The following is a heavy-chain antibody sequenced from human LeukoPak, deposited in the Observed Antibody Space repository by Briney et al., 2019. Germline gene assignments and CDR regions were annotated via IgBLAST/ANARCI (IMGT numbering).Heavy chain of an antibody. D-gene: IGHD3-22*01. CDR1: GVTFSSYA. V-gene: IGHV3-23*01. Sequence: GGSLRLSCAASGVTFSSYAMSWVRQAPGKGLEWVAAISGSGGSTYYADSVKGRFTISRDNSKNTLYLQMNSLRAADTAVYYCAKDYDSSGYYFRWFDPWGQGTLVTVSS. CDR2: ISGSGGST. CDR3: AKDYDSSGYYFRWFDP. J-gene: IGHJ5*02.